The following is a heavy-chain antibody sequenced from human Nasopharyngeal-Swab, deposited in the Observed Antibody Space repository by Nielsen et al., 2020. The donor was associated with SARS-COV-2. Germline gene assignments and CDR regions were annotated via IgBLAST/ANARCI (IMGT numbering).Heavy chain of an antibody. J-gene: IGHJ4*02. CDR2: MTPNNGAT. V-gene: IGHV1-8*01. CDR1: GYTFTTYD. CDR3: TRGVPDFGY. Sequence: ASVNVSCKASGYTFTTYDINWLRQATGQGLEWMGWMTPNNGATGYAQTFQGRVTLTWDTSIGTAYMELSSLRSEDTAVYYCTRGVPDFGYWGQGTLVTVSS.